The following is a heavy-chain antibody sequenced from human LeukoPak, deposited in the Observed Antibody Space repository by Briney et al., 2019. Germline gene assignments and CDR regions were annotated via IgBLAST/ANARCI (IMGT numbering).Heavy chain of an antibody. CDR1: GFTFSSYA. D-gene: IGHD6-13*01. J-gene: IGHJ4*02. V-gene: IGHV3-23*01. CDR3: AKFSGYSSTTYLDY. Sequence: GGSLRLSCAASGFTFSSYAMSWVRQAPGKGLEWVSAISGSGGSTYYADSVKGRFTISRDNSKNTLYLQMNSLRAEDTAVYYCAKFSGYSSTTYLDYWGQGTLVTVSS. CDR2: ISGSGGST.